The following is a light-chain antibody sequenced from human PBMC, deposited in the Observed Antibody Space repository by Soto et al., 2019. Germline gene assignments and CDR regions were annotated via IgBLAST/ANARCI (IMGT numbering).Light chain of an antibody. CDR2: NNN. Sequence: QPVLTQPPSVSGAPGQRVTISCTGTTSNIGAGYDVHWYQQSPGTAPKLVIYNNNNRPSGVPDRFSGSKSGTSGSLAITGLQAEDEADYFCQSYDGSLTGVIFGGGTKLTVL. CDR1: TSNIGAGYD. J-gene: IGLJ2*01. CDR3: QSYDGSLTGVI. V-gene: IGLV1-40*01.